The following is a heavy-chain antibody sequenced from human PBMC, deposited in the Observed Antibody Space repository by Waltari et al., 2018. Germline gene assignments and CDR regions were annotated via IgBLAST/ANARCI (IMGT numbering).Heavy chain of an antibody. CDR3: VRDQLPTDSSGYSADYFDR. CDR2: IHHSGST. Sequence: QVHLQESGPGPVNPSETLSLTCAVSGYSIRRGYHSGWIRRTPGKGLEWIGSIHHSGSTYYSSSLKSRVTLSIDTSENRFSLKLSSVTAADTAIYYCVRDQLPTDSSGYSADYFDRWGQGTLVTVSS. V-gene: IGHV4-38-2*02. CDR1: GYSIRRGYH. J-gene: IGHJ4*02. D-gene: IGHD3-22*01.